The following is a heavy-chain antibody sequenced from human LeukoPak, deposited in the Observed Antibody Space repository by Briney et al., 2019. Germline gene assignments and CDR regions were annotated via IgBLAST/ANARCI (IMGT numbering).Heavy chain of an antibody. CDR1: GDSISDYY. CDR3: ARQTDGGFS. J-gene: IGHJ5*02. Sequence: PSETLSLTCTVFGDSISDYYWSWIRQPPGKGLKWIGNIYYTGSTNLNPSLKSRLTISVDTTKNQFSLRVTSVTAADTAVYFCARQTDGGFSWGQGTLVTVSS. V-gene: IGHV4-59*08. CDR2: IYYTGST.